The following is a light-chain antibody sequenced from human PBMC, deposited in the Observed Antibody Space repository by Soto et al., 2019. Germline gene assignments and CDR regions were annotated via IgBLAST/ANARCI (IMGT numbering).Light chain of an antibody. CDR3: QKYNRAPPT. CDR1: QDISNF. CDR2: GAS. J-gene: IGKJ2*01. V-gene: IGKV1-27*01. Sequence: DIQMTQSPSSLSASVGDRVTITCRASQDISNFLAWYQQKPGKVPKLLIYGASTLQSGVPSRFSGSRSGTDFTLTIRSLQPEDVATYYCQKYNRAPPTFGQGTKLEI.